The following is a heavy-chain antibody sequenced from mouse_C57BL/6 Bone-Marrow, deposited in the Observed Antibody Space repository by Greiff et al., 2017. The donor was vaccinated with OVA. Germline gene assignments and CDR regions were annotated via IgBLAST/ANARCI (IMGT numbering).Heavy chain of an antibody. Sequence: EVKLMESGGGLVQPGGSLKLSCAASGFTFSDYYMYWVRQTPEKRLEWVAYISNGGGSTYYPDTVKGRFTISRDNAKNTLYLQMSRLKSEDTAMYYCARRYYSSYDWFAYWGQGTLVTVSA. CDR1: GFTFSDYY. J-gene: IGHJ3*01. V-gene: IGHV5-12*01. CDR3: ARRYYSSYDWFAY. D-gene: IGHD2-5*01. CDR2: ISNGGGST.